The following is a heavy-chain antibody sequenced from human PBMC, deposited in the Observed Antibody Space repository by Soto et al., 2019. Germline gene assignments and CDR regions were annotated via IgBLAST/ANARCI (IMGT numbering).Heavy chain of an antibody. J-gene: IGHJ3*02. D-gene: IGHD2-2*01. V-gene: IGHV3-11*01. CDR3: ARVKECSSTSCYARDAFDI. CDR2: ISSGGSAI. Sequence: QVQLVESGGGLVKPGGSLRLSCAASGFTFSDHYMSWIRQAPRKGLEWVSYISSGGSAIYYADSVKGRFTISRDNANNSLYLQMNSLRADDTAVYYCARVKECSSTSCYARDAFDIWGQGTMVTVSS. CDR1: GFTFSDHY.